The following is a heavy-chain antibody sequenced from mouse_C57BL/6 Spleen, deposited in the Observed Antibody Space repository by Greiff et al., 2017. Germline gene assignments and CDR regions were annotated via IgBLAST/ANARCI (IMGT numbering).Heavy chain of an antibody. D-gene: IGHD4-1*01. J-gene: IGHJ4*01. CDR3: ARLHWDPYYAMDY. CDR2: IRNKANGYTT. V-gene: IGHV7-3*01. CDR1: GFTFTDYY. Sequence: EVKLVESGGGLVQPGGSLSLSCAASGFTFTDYYMSWVRQPPGKALEWLGFIRNKANGYTTEYSASVKGRFTISRDNSQSILYLQMTALRAEDSSTYYCARLHWDPYYAMDYWGQGTSVTVSS.